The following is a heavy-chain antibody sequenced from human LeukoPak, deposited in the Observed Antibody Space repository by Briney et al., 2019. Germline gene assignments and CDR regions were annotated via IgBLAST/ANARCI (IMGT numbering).Heavy chain of an antibody. CDR3: ARGSLFYDSSGYYPDAFDI. Sequence: ASVKVSCKASGYTFPSYYMHWVRQAPGQGLEWMGIINPSGCSTSYAQKFKGRVTMTRDTSTSTVYMELSSLRSEDTAVYYCARGSLFYDSSGYYPDAFDIWGQGTMVTVSS. J-gene: IGHJ3*02. CDR2: INPSGCST. CDR1: GYTFPSYY. D-gene: IGHD3-22*01. V-gene: IGHV1-46*03.